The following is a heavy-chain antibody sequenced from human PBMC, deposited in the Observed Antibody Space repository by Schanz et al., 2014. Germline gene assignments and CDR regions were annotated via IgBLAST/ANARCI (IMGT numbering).Heavy chain of an antibody. D-gene: IGHD3-3*01. Sequence: QVQVIQSGPEVKKPGASVKVSCKAPGYTFTNHSLHWVRQAPGQGLEWMGRISPSSGGTNYAQNFQGRVTMTKDTSINTVYMELSTLTSDDTAVYYCARESVSRTRLFDPWGQGTLVTVSS. CDR1: GYTFTNHS. J-gene: IGHJ5*02. CDR3: ARESVSRTRLFDP. V-gene: IGHV1-2*06. CDR2: ISPSSGGT.